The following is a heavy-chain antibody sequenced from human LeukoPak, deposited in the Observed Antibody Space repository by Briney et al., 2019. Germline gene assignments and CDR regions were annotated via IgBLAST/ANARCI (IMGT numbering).Heavy chain of an antibody. CDR2: IDWDDDK. V-gene: IGHV2-70*11. D-gene: IGHD5-12*01. CDR1: GFSLSTSGMC. Sequence: SGPTLVKPTQTLTLTCTFSGFSLSTSGMCVSWIRQPPGKALEWLARIDWDDDKYYSTSLKTRLTISKDTSKNQVVLTMTNMDPVDTATYYCARIIVGSGYVLFDYWGQGTLVTVSS. CDR3: ARIIVGSGYVLFDY. J-gene: IGHJ4*02.